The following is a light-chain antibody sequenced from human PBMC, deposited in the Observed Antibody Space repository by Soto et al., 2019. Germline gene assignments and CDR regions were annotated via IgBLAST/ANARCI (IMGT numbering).Light chain of an antibody. CDR1: QSVSSN. Sequence: EIVLTKSPDTLSLSPGERASLSCRASQSVSSNYLAWFQQKPGQAPRLLIYGASTRATGIPARFSGSGSGTEFTLTISSLQSEDFAVYYCQQYNNWPGTFGQETRLENK. CDR3: QQYNNWPGT. J-gene: IGKJ5*01. V-gene: IGKV3-15*01. CDR2: GAS.